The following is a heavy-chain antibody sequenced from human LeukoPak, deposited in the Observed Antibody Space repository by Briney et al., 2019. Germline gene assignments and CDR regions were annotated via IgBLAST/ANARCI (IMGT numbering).Heavy chain of an antibody. V-gene: IGHV4-31*03. J-gene: IGHJ3*02. Sequence: PSETLSLTCTVSGGSISSGGYYWSWICQHPGKGLEWIGYIYYSGSTYYNPSLKSRVTISVDTSKNQFSLKLSSVTAADTAVYYCARADDYLNAFDIWGQGTMVTVSS. D-gene: IGHD5-24*01. CDR3: ARADDYLNAFDI. CDR1: GGSISSGGYY. CDR2: IYYSGST.